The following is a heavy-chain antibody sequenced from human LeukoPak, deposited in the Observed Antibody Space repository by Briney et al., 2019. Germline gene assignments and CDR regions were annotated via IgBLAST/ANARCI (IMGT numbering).Heavy chain of an antibody. CDR1: GFTLGTYA. CDR3: ARGDYGGDYFDY. CDR2: IDNSGGYT. Sequence: GGSLRLSCAASGFTLGTYAMSWVRQAPGKGLEWVSTIDNSGGYTNYADSVEGRFTISRDNAKNSLYLQMNSLRAEDTAVYYCARGDYGGDYFDYWGQGTLVTVSS. D-gene: IGHD4-23*01. V-gene: IGHV3-23*01. J-gene: IGHJ4*02.